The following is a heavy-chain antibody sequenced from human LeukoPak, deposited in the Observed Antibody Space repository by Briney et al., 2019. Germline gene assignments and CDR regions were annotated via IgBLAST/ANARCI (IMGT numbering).Heavy chain of an antibody. J-gene: IGHJ5*02. CDR1: GDSISSSNW. D-gene: IGHD6-25*01. CDR3: AREAAGQWFDP. CDR2: IYHSGST. V-gene: IGHV4-4*02. Sequence: PSGSLSLTCAVSGDSISSSNWWTWVRQPPGKGLERIGEIYHSGSTNYNPSLKSRVTMSLDKSKNQFSLKLTSVTAADTAVYYCAREAAGQWFDPWGQGTLVTVSS.